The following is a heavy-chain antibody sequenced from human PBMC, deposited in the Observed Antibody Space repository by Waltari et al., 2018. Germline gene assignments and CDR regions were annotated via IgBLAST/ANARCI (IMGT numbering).Heavy chain of an antibody. CDR2: ITYDGSRK. CDR3: ARGSAGKPLDN. D-gene: IGHD2-15*01. J-gene: IGHJ4*02. V-gene: IGHV3-30*03. Sequence: QVRLAESGGGMVQSGGSLRLSCEASGFTFSWHGLHWVRQAPGKGLEWVAFITYDGSRKFYADSVKGRFTNSRDNSNDILFLDMNNLRRDDTAVYFCARGSAGKPLDNWGQGALVTVSS. CDR1: GFTFSWHG.